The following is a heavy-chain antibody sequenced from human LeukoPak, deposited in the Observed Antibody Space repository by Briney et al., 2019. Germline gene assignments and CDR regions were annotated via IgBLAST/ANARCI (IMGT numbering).Heavy chain of an antibody. D-gene: IGHD6-25*01. J-gene: IGHJ4*02. CDR3: ARVMRDAANFDY. V-gene: IGHV3-7*05. CDR2: IKQDGSEK. CDR1: GFTFSSCW. Sequence: GGSLGLSCAASGFTFSSCWMGWVRQAPGKGLEWVANIKQDGSEKYYVDSVKGRFTISRDNAKSSLHLQMNSLRAEDTAVYYCARVMRDAANFDYWGQGTLVTVSS.